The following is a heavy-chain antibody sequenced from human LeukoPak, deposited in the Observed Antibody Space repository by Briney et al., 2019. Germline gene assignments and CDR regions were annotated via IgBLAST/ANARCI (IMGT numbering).Heavy chain of an antibody. D-gene: IGHD1-26*01. CDR3: AREDSGSYHAFDI. CDR2: INTNTGNP. CDR1: GYTFTGYY. J-gene: IGHJ3*02. V-gene: IGHV7-4-1*02. Sequence: ASVKVSCKASGYTFTGYYMHWVRQAPGQGLEWMGWINTNTGNPTYAQGFTGRFVFSLDTSVSTAYLQISSLKAEDTAVYYCAREDSGSYHAFDIWGQGTMVTVSS.